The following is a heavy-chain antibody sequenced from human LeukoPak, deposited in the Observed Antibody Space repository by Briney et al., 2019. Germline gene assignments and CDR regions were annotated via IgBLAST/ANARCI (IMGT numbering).Heavy chain of an antibody. CDR3: ARGRETDYSNYSGAFDI. D-gene: IGHD4-11*01. Sequence: PSETLSLTCTVSGGSISSGNYYWTWIRQPAGKGLEWIGRIYTSGSTNYNPSLKSRLTISVDTSKNQFSLKLSSVTAADTAVYYCARGRETDYSNYSGAFDIWGQGTMVTVSS. CDR1: GGSISSGNYY. V-gene: IGHV4-61*02. CDR2: IYTSGST. J-gene: IGHJ3*02.